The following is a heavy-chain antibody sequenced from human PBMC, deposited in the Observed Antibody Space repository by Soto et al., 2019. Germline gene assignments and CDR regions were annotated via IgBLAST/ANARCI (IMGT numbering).Heavy chain of an antibody. Sequence: WASVKVSCKASGGTFSSYAISWVRQAPGQGLEWMGGIIPIFGTANYAQKFQGRVTITADKSTSTAYMELSSLRSDDTAVYYCAREREVFYDFWSGYYGYYYYGMDVWGQGTTVTVSS. J-gene: IGHJ6*02. CDR1: GGTFSSYA. D-gene: IGHD3-3*01. V-gene: IGHV1-69*06. CDR2: IIPIFGTA. CDR3: AREREVFYDFWSGYYGYYYYGMDV.